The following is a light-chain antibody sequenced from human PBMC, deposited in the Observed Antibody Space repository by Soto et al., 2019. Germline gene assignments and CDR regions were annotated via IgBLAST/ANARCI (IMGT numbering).Light chain of an antibody. CDR2: DAS. CDR1: QSIRRY. Sequence: EIVLTQSPATLSLSPGERATLSCRASQSIRRYLAWYQQRPGQSPRLLMYDASNRAPGVPARFSGSGSGTDFTLTISSLEPEDFAVYYCQHRTNYTFGGGTKVEIK. CDR3: QHRTNYT. V-gene: IGKV3-11*01. J-gene: IGKJ4*01.